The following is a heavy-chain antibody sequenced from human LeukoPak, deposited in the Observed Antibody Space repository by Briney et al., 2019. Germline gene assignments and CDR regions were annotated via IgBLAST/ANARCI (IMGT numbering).Heavy chain of an antibody. Sequence: PSETLSLTCTVSGGSISSYYWSWIRQPPGKGLEWIGYIYYRGSTNYNPSLKSRVTISGDTSKNQFSLKLSSVTAADTAVYYCARSGYSYGDFDYWGQGALVTVSS. CDR3: ARSGYSYGDFDY. V-gene: IGHV4-59*08. J-gene: IGHJ4*02. CDR1: GGSISSYY. CDR2: IYYRGST. D-gene: IGHD5-18*01.